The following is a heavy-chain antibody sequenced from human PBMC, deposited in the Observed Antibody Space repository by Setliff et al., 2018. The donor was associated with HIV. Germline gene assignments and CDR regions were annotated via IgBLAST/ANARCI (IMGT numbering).Heavy chain of an antibody. Sequence: KASETLSLTCTVSYYSIRSEYYWGWVRQPPGKGLEWIGSLYQSGSAYYNPSLKSRVTMSVDTSKDQFSLKLTSVTAADTAVYYCARHGIVVVIAIPNWFDPWGQGTLVTVSS. V-gene: IGHV4-38-2*02. CDR2: LYQSGSA. D-gene: IGHD2-21*01. J-gene: IGHJ5*02. CDR1: YYSIRSEYY. CDR3: ARHGIVVVIAIPNWFDP.